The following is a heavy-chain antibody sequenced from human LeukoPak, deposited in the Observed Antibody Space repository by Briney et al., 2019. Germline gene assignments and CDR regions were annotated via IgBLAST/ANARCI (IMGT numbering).Heavy chain of an antibody. Sequence: ASVKVSCKASGYTFTSYGISWVRQAPGQGLEWMGWISAYNGNTNYAQKLQGRATMTTDTSTSTAYMELRSLRSDDTAVYYCARAVFGVVTVHYYYYMDVWGKGTTVTVSS. CDR3: ARAVFGVVTVHYYYYMDV. V-gene: IGHV1-18*01. D-gene: IGHD3-3*01. J-gene: IGHJ6*03. CDR2: ISAYNGNT. CDR1: GYTFTSYG.